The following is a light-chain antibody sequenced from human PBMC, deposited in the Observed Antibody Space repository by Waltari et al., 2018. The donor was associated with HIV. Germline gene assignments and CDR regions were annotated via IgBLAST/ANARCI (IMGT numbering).Light chain of an antibody. CDR2: EVS. CDR3: SSYTSRSTLGV. J-gene: IGLJ3*02. V-gene: IGLV2-14*01. CDR1: SSDVGSYDY. Sequence: QSALTQPASVSGAPGQSITISCTGTSSDVGSYDYVSWYQQHPGKAPKLMIFEVSHRPSGVSDRFSGSKSGNTASLTISGLLAEDEADYYCSSYTSRSTLGVFGGGTKLTVL.